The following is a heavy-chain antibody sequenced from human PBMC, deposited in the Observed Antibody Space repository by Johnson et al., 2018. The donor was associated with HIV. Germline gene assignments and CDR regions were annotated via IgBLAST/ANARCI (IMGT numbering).Heavy chain of an antibody. CDR2: MNWNGGST. J-gene: IGHJ3*02. V-gene: IGHV3-20*04. CDR1: GFTLDDYG. Sequence: EVQLVESGGGVVRPGGSLRLSCAASGFTLDDYGLSWVRQAPGKGLEWVSGMNWNGGSTGYADSVKGRCTISRDNAKKSLYLQMNSLRAEDTALYYCARGRPWGWELRRDACDIWGQGTMVTVSS. CDR3: ARGRPWGWELRRDACDI. D-gene: IGHD1-26*01.